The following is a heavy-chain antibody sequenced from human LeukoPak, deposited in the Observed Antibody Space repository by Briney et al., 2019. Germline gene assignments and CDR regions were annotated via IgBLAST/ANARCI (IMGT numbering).Heavy chain of an antibody. J-gene: IGHJ6*02. CDR1: GGSISSGDYY. D-gene: IGHD3-9*01. Sequence: SQTLSLTCTVSGGSISSGDYYWSWIRQPPGKGLEWIGYIYYSGSTYYNPSLKSRVTISVDTSKNQFSLKLSSVTAADTAVYYCARGGGGYDILTGSPPLYGPSYYYGMDVWGQGTTVTVSS. CDR2: IYYSGST. V-gene: IGHV4-30-4*01. CDR3: ARGGGGYDILTGSPPLYGPSYYYGMDV.